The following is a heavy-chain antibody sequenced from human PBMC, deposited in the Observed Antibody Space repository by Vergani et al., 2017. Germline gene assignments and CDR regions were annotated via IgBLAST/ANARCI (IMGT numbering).Heavy chain of an antibody. V-gene: IGHV3-30*03. CDR2: ISYDGTQK. J-gene: IGHJ1*01. Sequence: QVHLVESGGGVVQPGRSLRLSCVVSGFTSSYYGMHWVRQAPGKGLEWVAVISYDGTQKYYADSVKGRFTISRDKSKITLYLQMNSLRTADTAVYYCATKSCGTPGCETDYFSEWGKGTLVTVSS. CDR3: ATKSCGTPGCETDYFSE. D-gene: IGHD1-1*01. CDR1: GFTSSYYG.